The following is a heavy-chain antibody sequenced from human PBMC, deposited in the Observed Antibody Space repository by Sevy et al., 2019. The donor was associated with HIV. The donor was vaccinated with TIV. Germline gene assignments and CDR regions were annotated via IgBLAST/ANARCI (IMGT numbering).Heavy chain of an antibody. V-gene: IGHV3-21*01. CDR2: ITSPSGYT. Sequence: GGSLRLSCSASGFTFSRYTMNWVRQAPGKGLEWVSSITSPSGYTYYADSMKGRFTISRDNAKNSLDLQMNSLTADDTAVYYCGRGPLWECFDYWGQGALVTVSS. CDR1: GFTFSRYT. D-gene: IGHD3-10*01. CDR3: GRGPLWECFDY. J-gene: IGHJ4*02.